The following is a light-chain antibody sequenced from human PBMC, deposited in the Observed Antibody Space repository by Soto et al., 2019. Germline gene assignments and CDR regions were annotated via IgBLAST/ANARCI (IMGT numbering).Light chain of an antibody. CDR1: SSNIGAGYD. V-gene: IGLV1-40*01. Sequence: QSVLTQPPSVSGAPGQRVTISCTGSSSNIGAGYDVHWYQQLPGTAPKLLIYGNSNRPSGVPDRFSGSKSGTSASLAITGLQAEDEADYYCSSYAGSNNFVFGSGIKLTVL. J-gene: IGLJ1*01. CDR3: SSYAGSNNFV. CDR2: GNS.